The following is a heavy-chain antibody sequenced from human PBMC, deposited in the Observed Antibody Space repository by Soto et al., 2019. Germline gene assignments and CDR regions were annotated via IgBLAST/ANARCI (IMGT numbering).Heavy chain of an antibody. D-gene: IGHD2-15*01. Sequence: EVQLVESGGGLAQPGGSLRLTCVASGFTFSTYTMNWVRQAPGKGLEGISYITTSGTVIYYADSVKGRDTISRDNAQNSLCLQMDSLRDEDTAVYYCATDRYCSASTCYSEKNYWGQGTQVTVSS. V-gene: IGHV3-48*02. J-gene: IGHJ4*02. CDR1: GFTFSTYT. CDR3: ATDRYCSASTCYSEKNY. CDR2: ITTSGTVI.